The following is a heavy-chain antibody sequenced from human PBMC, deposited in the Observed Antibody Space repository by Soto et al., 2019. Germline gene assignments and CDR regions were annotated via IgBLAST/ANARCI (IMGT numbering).Heavy chain of an antibody. J-gene: IGHJ4*02. V-gene: IGHV1-69*02. CDR2: IIPILGIA. D-gene: IGHD3-16*02. CDR1: GGTFSSYT. Sequence: SVKVSCKASGGTFSSYTISWVRQAPGQGLEWMGRIIPILGIANYAQKFQGRVTITADKSTSTAYMELSSLRSEDTAVYYCARGDRYDYIWGSYRLDYWGQGPLVTVSS. CDR3: ARGDRYDYIWGSYRLDY.